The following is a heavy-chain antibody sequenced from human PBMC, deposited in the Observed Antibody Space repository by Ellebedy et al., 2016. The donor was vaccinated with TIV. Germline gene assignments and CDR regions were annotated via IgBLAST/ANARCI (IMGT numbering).Heavy chain of an antibody. V-gene: IGHV3-15*01. J-gene: IGHJ4*02. D-gene: IGHD7-27*01. CDR1: GFTFSDAW. CDR2: IKSKTDSGTR. CDR3: SAGTGKSDFDH. Sequence: GESLKISCAASGFTFSDAWMSWVRQAPGKGLEWVGRIKSKTDSGTRDFAAPVKGRFLISRDDSKNTLYLQMSSLKTDDTAVYYCSAGTGKSDFDHWGQGTLFTVSS.